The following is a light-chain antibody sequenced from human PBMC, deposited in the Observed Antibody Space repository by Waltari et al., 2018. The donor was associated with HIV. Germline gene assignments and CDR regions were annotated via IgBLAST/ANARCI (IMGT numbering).Light chain of an antibody. J-gene: IGKJ4*01. Sequence: EIVLTQSPGTLSLSPGARATLSCRACQSVSSYLAWYQQKPAQAPRLPIYDAADRATGIPARFSGSWSGTDFTLTIPSLEPEDFAGYYCQQRSDWPLTFGGGTKVEIK. V-gene: IGKV3-11*01. CDR1: QSVSSY. CDR3: QQRSDWPLT. CDR2: DAA.